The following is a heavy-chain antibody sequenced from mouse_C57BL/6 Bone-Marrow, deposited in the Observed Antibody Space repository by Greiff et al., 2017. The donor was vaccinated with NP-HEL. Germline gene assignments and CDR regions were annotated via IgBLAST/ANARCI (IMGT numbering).Heavy chain of an antibody. V-gene: IGHV1-55*01. J-gene: IGHJ4*01. Sequence: QVQLQQPGAELVKPGASVKMSCKASGYTFTSYWITWVKQRPGQGLEWIGDIYPGSGSTNYNEKFKSKATLTVDTSSSTAYMQLSSLTSEDSAVYYCARTYGSSVYAMDYWGQGTSVAVSS. CDR1: GYTFTSYW. CDR3: ARTYGSSVYAMDY. CDR2: IYPGSGST. D-gene: IGHD1-1*01.